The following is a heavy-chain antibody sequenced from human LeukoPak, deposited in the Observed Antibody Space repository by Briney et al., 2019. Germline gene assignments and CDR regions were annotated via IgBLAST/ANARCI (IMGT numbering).Heavy chain of an antibody. CDR3: ARGGGYGGLSYFDY. CDR2: ISYDGSNK. Sequence: GGSLRLSCAASGFTFSSYAMHWVRQAPGKGLEWVAVISYDGSNKYYADSVKGRFTISRDNSKNTPYLQMNSLRAEDTAVYYCARGGGYGGLSYFDYWGQGTLVTVSS. D-gene: IGHD1-26*01. J-gene: IGHJ4*02. CDR1: GFTFSSYA. V-gene: IGHV3-30*04.